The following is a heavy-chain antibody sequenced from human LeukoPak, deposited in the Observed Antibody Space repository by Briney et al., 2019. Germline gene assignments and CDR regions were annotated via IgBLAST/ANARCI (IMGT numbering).Heavy chain of an antibody. J-gene: IGHJ4*02. CDR1: GGSISSYY. CDR2: IYTSGTI. D-gene: IGHD3-22*01. CDR3: ARDYYYDSSGLPH. V-gene: IGHV4-4*07. Sequence: SETLSLTCTVSGGSISSYYWSWIRQPAGTALEWIGRIYTSGTITYNPSLKSRVTMSVDTSKNQFSLKLSSVTAADTAVYYCARDYYYDSSGLPHWGQGTLVTVSS.